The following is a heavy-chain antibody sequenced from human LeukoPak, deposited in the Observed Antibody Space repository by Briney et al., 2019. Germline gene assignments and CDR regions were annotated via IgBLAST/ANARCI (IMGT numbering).Heavy chain of an antibody. Sequence: GWIRQPPGKGLEWIGSIYYSGSTYYNPSLKSRVTISVDTSKNQFSLKLSSVTAADTAVYYCARLVPNDYYGSGSYFGPNSWFDPWGQGTLVTVSS. CDR2: IYYSGST. V-gene: IGHV4-39*01. J-gene: IGHJ5*02. D-gene: IGHD3-10*01. CDR3: ARLVPNDYYGSGSYFGPNSWFDP.